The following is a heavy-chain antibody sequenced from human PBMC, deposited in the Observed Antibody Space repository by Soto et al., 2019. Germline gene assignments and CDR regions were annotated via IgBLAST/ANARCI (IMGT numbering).Heavy chain of an antibody. CDR2: IIPIFGTA. CDR3: ARGYYYYSSGYYWLFYYYGMDV. D-gene: IGHD3-22*01. CDR1: GGTFSSYA. V-gene: IGHV1-69*13. J-gene: IGHJ6*02. Sequence: SLKVSCKASGGTFSSYAISWVRHAPGQGLEWMGGIIPIFGTANYAQKFQGRVTITADESTSTAYMELSSLRSEDTAVYYCARGYYYYSSGYYWLFYYYGMDVWGQGTTVSVSS.